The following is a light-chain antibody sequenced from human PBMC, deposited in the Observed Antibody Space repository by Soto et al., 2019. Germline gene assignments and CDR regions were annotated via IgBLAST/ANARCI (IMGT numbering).Light chain of an antibody. J-gene: IGKJ1*01. Sequence: EIVLTQSPGTLSLSPGERATLSCRASQSVRSNFLAWYQQKPVQAPRLLIYGASNRATGIPDRFSGSGSGTDFTLTITRLEPEDFAMYYCQRYDSFRTFGQGTKVEI. CDR2: GAS. CDR1: QSVRSNF. V-gene: IGKV3-20*01. CDR3: QRYDSFRT.